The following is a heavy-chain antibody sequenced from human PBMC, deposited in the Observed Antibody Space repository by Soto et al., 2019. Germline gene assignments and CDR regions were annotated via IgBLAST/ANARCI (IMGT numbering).Heavy chain of an antibody. CDR1: GGSISSYY. V-gene: IGHV4-59*08. D-gene: IGHD2-2*01. J-gene: IGHJ4*03. CDR3: ARHYCSSTSCYIDY. CDR2: IYYSGST. Sequence: SETLSLTCTVSGGSISSYYWSWIRQPPGKGLEWIGYIYYSGSTNYNPSLKSRVTISVDTSKNQFSLNLSSVTAVDTAVYYCARHYCSSTSCYIDYWGQGTLVTVSS.